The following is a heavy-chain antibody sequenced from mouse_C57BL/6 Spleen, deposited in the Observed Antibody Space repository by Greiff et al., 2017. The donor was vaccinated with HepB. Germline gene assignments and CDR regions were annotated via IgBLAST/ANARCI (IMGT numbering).Heavy chain of an antibody. V-gene: IGHV5-9*01. CDR3: ARLLGYFDV. CDR2: ISGGGGNT. J-gene: IGHJ1*03. Sequence: EVQLVESGGGLVKPGGSLKLSCAASGFTFSSYTMSWVRQTPEKRLEWVATISGGGGNTYYPDSVKGRFTISRDNAKNTLYLQMSSLRSEDTALYYCARLLGYFDVWGTGTTVTVSS. CDR1: GFTFSSYT.